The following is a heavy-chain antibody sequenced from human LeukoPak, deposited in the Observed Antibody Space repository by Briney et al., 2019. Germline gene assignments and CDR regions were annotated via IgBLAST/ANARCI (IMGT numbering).Heavy chain of an antibody. CDR2: TYHSGST. CDR3: VRGSTLRHYQY. J-gene: IGHJ4*02. CDR1: GGSISSSKW. V-gene: IGHV4-4*02. Sequence: PSGTLSLTCAVSGGSISSSKWWSWVRQPPGKGLEWIGETYHSGSTNYNPSLKSRVTVSVDTSKNQFSLNLSSVTAADTAVYYCVRGSTLRHYQYWGQGTLVTVSS. D-gene: IGHD3-16*01.